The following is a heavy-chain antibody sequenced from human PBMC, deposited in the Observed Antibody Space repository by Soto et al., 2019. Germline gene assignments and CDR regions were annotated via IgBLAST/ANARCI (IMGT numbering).Heavy chain of an antibody. V-gene: IGHV4-4*07. Sequence: QVQLQESGPGLVKPSETLSLTCTVSGGSISDYYWTWIRQPAGKGLEWIGRVYYSGSTNYNPSLKSRVTMSVDRAKNQYYLKLNFVTAADSAVYYCARDGGFSSGWTTYFDHWGQGALVTVSS. CDR3: ARDGGFSSGWTTYFDH. J-gene: IGHJ4*02. D-gene: IGHD6-19*01. CDR2: VYYSGST. CDR1: GGSISDYY.